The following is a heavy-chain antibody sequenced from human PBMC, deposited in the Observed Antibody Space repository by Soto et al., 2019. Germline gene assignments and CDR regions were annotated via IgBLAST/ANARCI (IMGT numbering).Heavy chain of an antibody. V-gene: IGHV1-3*01. CDR1: GYTHTAYA. Sequence: QGQLVQSGAEVKKPGASVKVSCKASGYTHTAYALHWVRQAPGQRLEWMGRINGGNGDTKYSQKFQGRVSITRDTSANTVYMDLSSLRSEDTALYFCARADCSGDHCYSYYGMDVW. CDR3: ARADCSGDHCYSYYGMDV. CDR2: INGGNGDT. D-gene: IGHD2-15*01. J-gene: IGHJ6*01.